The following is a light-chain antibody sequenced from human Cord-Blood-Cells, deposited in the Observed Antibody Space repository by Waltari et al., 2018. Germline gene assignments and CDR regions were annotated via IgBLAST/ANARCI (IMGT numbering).Light chain of an antibody. CDR3: CSYAGSSTFVV. Sequence: QSALTQPASVSGSPGQSITISCTGTSSDVGSYNLVSWYQQHPGKAPKLMIYEGSKRPSGVSKRFAGSKSGNPASLTISGLQAEDEAAYYCCSYAGSSTFVVFGGGTKLTVL. J-gene: IGLJ2*01. CDR2: EGS. V-gene: IGLV2-23*03. CDR1: SSDVGSYNL.